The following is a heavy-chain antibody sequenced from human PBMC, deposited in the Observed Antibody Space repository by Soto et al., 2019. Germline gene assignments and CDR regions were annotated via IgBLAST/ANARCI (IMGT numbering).Heavy chain of an antibody. D-gene: IGHD3-3*01. Sequence: ASLKVSCTASRYTFTIHALHWVREAPGQRLEWMGWIKAGNGNTKYSQKFLVRVTITRDTSASTAFMGRSSLRSVDTAVYYCARYYDFWSGLYDMNVWGQGTTVTVS. J-gene: IGHJ6*02. V-gene: IGHV1-3*01. CDR2: IKAGNGNT. CDR1: RYTFTIHA. CDR3: ARYYDFWSGLYDMNV.